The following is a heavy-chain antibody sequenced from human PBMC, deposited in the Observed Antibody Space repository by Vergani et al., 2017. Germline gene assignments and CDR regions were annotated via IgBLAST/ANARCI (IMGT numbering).Heavy chain of an antibody. CDR3: ARDHPTGYSGYDSTEYYFDY. Sequence: QVQLVQSGAEVKKPGASVKVSCKASGYTFTSYGISWVRQAPGQGLEWMGRIIPILGIANYAQKFQGRVTITADKSTSTAYMELSSLRSEDTSVYYCARDHPTGYSGYDSTEYYFDYWGQGTLVTGSS. D-gene: IGHD5-12*01. V-gene: IGHV1-69*04. J-gene: IGHJ4*02. CDR2: IIPILGIA. CDR1: GYTFTSYG.